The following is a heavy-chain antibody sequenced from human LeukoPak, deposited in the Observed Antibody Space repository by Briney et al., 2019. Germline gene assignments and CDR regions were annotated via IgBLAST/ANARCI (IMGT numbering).Heavy chain of an antibody. Sequence: SATLSLPCTVAGGSISSGDYYWWWLRQPPGELVGLVGYIYYSGSTYYNPSLKSRVTISVDTSKNQFSLKLSSVTAADTAVYYCAREKDYGLNWFDPWGQGTLVTVSS. J-gene: IGHJ5*02. D-gene: IGHD4-17*01. CDR2: IYYSGST. V-gene: IGHV4-30-4*01. CDR3: AREKDYGLNWFDP. CDR1: GGSISSGDYY.